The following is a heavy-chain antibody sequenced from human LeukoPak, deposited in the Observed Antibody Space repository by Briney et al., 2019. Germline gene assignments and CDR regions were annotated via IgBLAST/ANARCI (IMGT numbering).Heavy chain of an antibody. Sequence: ASVKVSCKASGYTFTSYGISWVRQAPGQGLEWVGWISAYNGNTNYAQKLQGRVTMTTDTSTSTAYMELRSLRSDDTAVYYCARRVAARRSYYYYMDVWGKGTTVTVSS. V-gene: IGHV1-18*01. CDR1: GYTFTSYG. CDR3: ARRVAARRSYYYYMDV. D-gene: IGHD6-6*01. J-gene: IGHJ6*03. CDR2: ISAYNGNT.